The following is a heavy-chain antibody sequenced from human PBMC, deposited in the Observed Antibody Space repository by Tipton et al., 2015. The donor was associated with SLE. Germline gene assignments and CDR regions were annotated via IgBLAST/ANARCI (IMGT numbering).Heavy chain of an antibody. Sequence: GSLRLSCAASGFTFSNAWMSWVRQAPGKGLEWVGRIKSKTDGGTTDYAAPVKGRFTISRDDSKNTLYLQMNSLKTEDTAVYYCTTGETGDLGIDYWGQGTLVTVSS. J-gene: IGHJ4*02. D-gene: IGHD7-27*01. CDR2: IKSKTDGGTT. CDR3: TTGETGDLGIDY. CDR1: GFTFSNAW. V-gene: IGHV3-15*01.